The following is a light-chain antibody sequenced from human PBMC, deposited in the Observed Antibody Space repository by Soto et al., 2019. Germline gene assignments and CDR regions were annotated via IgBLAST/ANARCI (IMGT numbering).Light chain of an antibody. CDR1: QGISSY. CDR3: QQLNSYPRT. Sequence: IQLTQSPSSLSASVGDRVTITCRASQGISSYLAWYQQKPGKAPKLLIYAASTLQSWVPSRCSGSGSGTDFTLTICSLQPEDFATYYCQQLNSYPRTFGPGTKVDIK. V-gene: IGKV1-9*01. CDR2: AAS. J-gene: IGKJ3*01.